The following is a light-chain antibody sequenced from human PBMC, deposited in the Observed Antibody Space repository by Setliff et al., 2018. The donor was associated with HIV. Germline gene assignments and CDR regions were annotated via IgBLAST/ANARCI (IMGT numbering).Light chain of an antibody. CDR2: DND. CDR1: SSNIGNNY. Sequence: QSALTQPPSVSAAPGQKVTVSCSGSSSNIGNNYVSWYQQLPGTAPKLLIYDNDRRPSGIPDRFSGSKSGTSVTLGITRLQTGDEADYYCGTWDSSLSAYVFGTGTKGTVL. V-gene: IGLV1-51*01. CDR3: GTWDSSLSAYV. J-gene: IGLJ1*01.